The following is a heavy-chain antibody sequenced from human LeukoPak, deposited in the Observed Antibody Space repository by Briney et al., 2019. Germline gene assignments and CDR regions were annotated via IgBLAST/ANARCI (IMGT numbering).Heavy chain of an antibody. J-gene: IGHJ4*02. Sequence: ASVKVSCKASGYTFSRYYIHWVRQAPGQGLEWMGKMNPSGGTTTYAQKFQGRVTVTRDTPTSTVYMEMSSLRPEDTAVYYCAREESGGLFDYWGQGTLLTVSS. V-gene: IGHV1-46*01. CDR1: GYTFSRYY. CDR3: AREESGGLFDY. D-gene: IGHD3-16*01. CDR2: MNPSGGTT.